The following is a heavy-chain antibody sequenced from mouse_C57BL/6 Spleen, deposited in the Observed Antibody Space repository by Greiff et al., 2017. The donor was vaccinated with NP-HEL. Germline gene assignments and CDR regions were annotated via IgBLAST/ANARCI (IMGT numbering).Heavy chain of an antibody. D-gene: IGHD1-1*01. Sequence: EVQVVESGGGLVQPGGSMKLSCVASGFTFSNYWMNWVRQSPEKGLEWVAQIRLKSDNYATHYAESVKGRFTISRDDSKSSVYLQMNNLRAEDTGIYYCTGEANYGPAYWGQGTLVTVSA. J-gene: IGHJ3*01. CDR1: GFTFSNYW. V-gene: IGHV6-3*01. CDR2: IRLKSDNYAT. CDR3: TGEANYGPAY.